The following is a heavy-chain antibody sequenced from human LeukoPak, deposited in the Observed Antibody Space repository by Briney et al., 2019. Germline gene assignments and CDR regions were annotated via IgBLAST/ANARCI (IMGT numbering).Heavy chain of an antibody. V-gene: IGHV3-48*03. J-gene: IGHJ4*02. CDR2: ISSRGTSI. CDR1: GFTFSSYE. CDR3: ARDTDDPRRYFDC. D-gene: IGHD3-3*01. Sequence: PGGSLRLSCAASGFTFSSYEMNWVRQAPGKGLEWVSYISSRGTSIYDADSVKGRFTISRDNARNSLYLQMNSLRAEDTAVYYCARDTDDPRRYFDCWGQGTLVIVSS.